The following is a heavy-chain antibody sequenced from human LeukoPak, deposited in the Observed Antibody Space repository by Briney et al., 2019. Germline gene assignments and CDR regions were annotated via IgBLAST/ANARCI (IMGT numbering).Heavy chain of an antibody. CDR2: ISGSGGST. J-gene: IGHJ4*02. CDR3: AKVSSYSSSDEIDY. D-gene: IGHD6-6*01. V-gene: IGHV3-23*01. Sequence: GGSLRLSCAASGFTFSSYAMSWVRQAPGKGLEWVSAISGSGGSTYYADSVKGRFTISRDNSKNTLYLQMSSLRAEDTAVYYCAKVSSYSSSDEIDYWGQGTLVTVSS. CDR1: GFTFSSYA.